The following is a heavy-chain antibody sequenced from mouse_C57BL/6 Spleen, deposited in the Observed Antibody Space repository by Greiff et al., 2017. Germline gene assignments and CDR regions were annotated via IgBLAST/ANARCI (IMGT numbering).Heavy chain of an antibody. D-gene: IGHD1-1*01. CDR2: IDPANGNT. CDR1: GFNIKNTY. V-gene: IGHV14-3*01. J-gene: IGHJ1*03. CDR3: AKDYYGSSTWYFDV. Sequence: VQLKESVAELVRPGASVKLSCTASGFNIKNTYMHWVKQRPEQGLEWIGRIDPANGNTKYAPKFQGKATITADTSSNTAYLQLSSLTSEDTAIYYCAKDYYGSSTWYFDVWGTGTTVTVSS.